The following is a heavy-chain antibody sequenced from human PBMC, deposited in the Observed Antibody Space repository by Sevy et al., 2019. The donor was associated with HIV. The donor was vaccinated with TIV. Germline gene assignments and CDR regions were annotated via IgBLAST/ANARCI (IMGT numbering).Heavy chain of an antibody. V-gene: IGHV4-39*01. Sequence: SETLSLSCSVSGGSVTSDSYSWGWIRQTPAKGLEWIGSVFSDGTTYYNPSLKSRLTLSLDVSKNKMSLNLRSVGAADAALYFCVRHLRNYYESNLYFDYWGQGRLVTVSS. D-gene: IGHD3-22*01. J-gene: IGHJ4*02. CDR1: GGSVTSDSYS. CDR2: VFSDGTT. CDR3: VRHLRNYYESNLYFDY.